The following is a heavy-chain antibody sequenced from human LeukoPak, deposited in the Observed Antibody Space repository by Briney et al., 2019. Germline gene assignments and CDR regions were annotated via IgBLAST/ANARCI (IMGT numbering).Heavy chain of an antibody. CDR3: ARGDAYALNF. CDR1: GFTFSSQG. D-gene: IGHD2-2*01. J-gene: IGHJ4*02. V-gene: IGHV3-30*03. CDR2: ISYDGSHK. Sequence: GGSLRLSCAASGFTFSSQGMHWVRQAPDKGLEWVAVISYDGSHKYYADSVKGRFTISRDNSGNTLYLQMNSLRTEDTAVYSCARGDAYALNFWGQGTLVTVSS.